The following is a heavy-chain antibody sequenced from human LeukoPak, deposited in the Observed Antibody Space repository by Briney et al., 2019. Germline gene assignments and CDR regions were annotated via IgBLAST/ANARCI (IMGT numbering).Heavy chain of an antibody. Sequence: GGSLGLSCAASGFTFSSYWMSWVRQAPGKGLEWVANIKQDGSEKYYVDSVKGRFTISRDNAKNSLYLQMNSLRAEDTAVYYCARVHSGSYWPRDFDYWGQGTLVTVSS. V-gene: IGHV3-7*01. J-gene: IGHJ4*02. CDR1: GFTFSSYW. CDR2: IKQDGSEK. CDR3: ARVHSGSYWPRDFDY. D-gene: IGHD1-26*01.